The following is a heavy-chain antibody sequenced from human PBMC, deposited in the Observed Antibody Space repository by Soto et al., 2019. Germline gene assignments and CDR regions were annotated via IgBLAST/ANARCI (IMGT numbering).Heavy chain of an antibody. CDR1: GFSLTTTGVG. D-gene: IGHD3-16*01. J-gene: IGHJ3*02. Sequence: QITLKESGPTLVQPTQTLTLTCTFSGFSLTTTGVGVGWIRQPPGEALEWLALTYWDDDKRYSPSLKSRLTSTKDTSKNQVVLTMTNMDPVDTATYYCVHITITLGGIDRNDAFDIWGQGTMVTVSS. CDR2: TYWDDDK. V-gene: IGHV2-5*02. CDR3: VHITITLGGIDRNDAFDI.